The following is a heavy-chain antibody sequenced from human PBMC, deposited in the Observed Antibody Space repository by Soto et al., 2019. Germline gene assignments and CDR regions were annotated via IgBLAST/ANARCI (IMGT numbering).Heavy chain of an antibody. Sequence: VQLVESGGGLVQPGGSLRLSCAASGFTFSSYWMSWVRQAPGKGLEWVANIKQDGSEKYYVDSVKGRFTISRDNAKNSLYLQMNSLRAEDTAVYYCARDRSAYCGGDCYSGGYFDYWGQGTLVTVSS. V-gene: IGHV3-7*03. D-gene: IGHD2-21*02. J-gene: IGHJ4*02. CDR3: ARDRSAYCGGDCYSGGYFDY. CDR1: GFTFSSYW. CDR2: IKQDGSEK.